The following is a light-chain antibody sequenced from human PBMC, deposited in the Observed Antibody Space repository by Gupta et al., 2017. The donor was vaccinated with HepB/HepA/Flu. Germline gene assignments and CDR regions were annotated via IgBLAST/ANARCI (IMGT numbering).Light chain of an antibody. J-gene: IGKJ1*01. CDR1: QNIRNY. V-gene: IGKV1-39*01. Sequence: DIQMTQSPSSLSASVGDRVTITCRASQNIRNYLNWYQQKPGKAPKLLISAASSLQSGVPSRFSGSGSETDFTLTISSLQPEDFATYYCQQSYSTPRTFGQGTKVEIK. CDR3: QQSYSTPRT. CDR2: AAS.